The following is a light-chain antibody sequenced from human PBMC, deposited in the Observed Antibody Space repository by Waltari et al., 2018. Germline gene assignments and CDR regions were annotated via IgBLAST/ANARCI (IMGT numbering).Light chain of an antibody. CDR1: QSIYNF. V-gene: IGKV1-39*01. Sequence: DIQMTQSPSSLSASVGDRVAIPCRASQSIYNFLNWYQQKPGKAPKPLIYAASSLRSGVPSRFSGSGSGTDFTLTITSLQPEDFATYYCQQSYSIPLTFGGGTKVEIK. CDR2: AAS. J-gene: IGKJ4*01. CDR3: QQSYSIPLT.